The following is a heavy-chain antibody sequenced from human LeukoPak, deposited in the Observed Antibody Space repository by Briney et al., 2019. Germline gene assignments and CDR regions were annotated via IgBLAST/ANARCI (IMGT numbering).Heavy chain of an antibody. CDR1: GGSISSYY. Sequence: SETLSLTCTVSGGSISSYYWNWIRQTPGKGLEWIGYMYYSGDTNYNPSLKSRVTISLDASRNEFSLRLGSVTAADTAVYYCARGQTFTRYDFPKVPDSWGQGTLVTVSS. D-gene: IGHD3-3*01. V-gene: IGHV4-59*01. J-gene: IGHJ4*02. CDR2: MYYSGDT. CDR3: ARGQTFTRYDFPKVPDS.